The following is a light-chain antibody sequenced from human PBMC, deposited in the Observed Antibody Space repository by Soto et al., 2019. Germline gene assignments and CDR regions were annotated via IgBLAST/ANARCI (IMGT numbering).Light chain of an antibody. CDR2: EVS. Sequence: QSALTQPASVSGSPGQSITISCTGTSSDVGGYNYVSWYQQHPGKAPKLMIYEVSNRPSGVSNRFSGSKSGNTASLTIAGLQADDAADYYFSSYTSSSPYVFGTGTKVTVL. V-gene: IGLV2-14*01. J-gene: IGLJ1*01. CDR1: SSDVGGYNY. CDR3: SSYTSSSPYV.